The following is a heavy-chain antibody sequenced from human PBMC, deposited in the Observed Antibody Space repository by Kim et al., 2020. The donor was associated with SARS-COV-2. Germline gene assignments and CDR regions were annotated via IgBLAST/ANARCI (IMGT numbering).Heavy chain of an antibody. D-gene: IGHD4-17*01. CDR3: AKDSPAFGTTAWYFDL. J-gene: IGHJ2*01. Sequence: DWVKGRFTISRDNAKNSLFLQMNSLRAEDTAVYYGAKDSPAFGTTAWYFDLWGRGTLVTVSS. V-gene: IGHV3-11*06.